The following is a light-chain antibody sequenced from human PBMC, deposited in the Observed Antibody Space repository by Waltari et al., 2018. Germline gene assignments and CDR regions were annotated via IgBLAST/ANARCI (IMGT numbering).Light chain of an antibody. Sequence: QSALTQPASVSGSPGQSITISCTGTSSDVGGYNYVSWYQQHPGKAAKLMIYDVSNRPSGVSNRFSGSKSGNTASLTISGRQAEDEADYYCSSYTSSSTPQVFGSGTKVTVL. CDR3: SSYTSSSTPQV. CDR1: SSDVGGYNY. CDR2: DVS. V-gene: IGLV2-14*03. J-gene: IGLJ6*01.